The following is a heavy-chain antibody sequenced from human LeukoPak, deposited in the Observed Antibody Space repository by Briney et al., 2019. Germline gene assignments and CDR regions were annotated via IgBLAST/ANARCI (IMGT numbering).Heavy chain of an antibody. D-gene: IGHD3-22*01. V-gene: IGHV3-48*03. J-gene: IGHJ4*02. CDR1: GFTFSSYE. CDR2: IRSDASSI. Sequence: GGSLRLSCAASGFTFSSYEMNWVRQAPGKGPEWVSSIRSDASSIYYADSVKGRFTISRDNAKNSVFLQMNSLRAGDTAVYYCARDGYSIGYFYDLWGQGTLVTVSS. CDR3: ARDGYSIGYFYDL.